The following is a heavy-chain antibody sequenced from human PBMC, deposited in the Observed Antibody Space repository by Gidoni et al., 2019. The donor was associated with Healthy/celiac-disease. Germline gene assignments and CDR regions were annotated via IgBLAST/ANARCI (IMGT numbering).Heavy chain of an antibody. D-gene: IGHD2-8*02. CDR1: GFPLSNASMG. CDR3: ATVLDRRDAFDI. V-gene: IGHV2-26*01. J-gene: IGHJ3*02. Sequence: QVTLKESGPVLVKPTETLTLPCTVPGFPLSNASMGVSWIRQPPGKALEWLAHICSNDEKSYSTSLKRRLTISKDTSKSQVVLTMTNMDPVDTATYYCATVLDRRDAFDIWGQGTMVTVSS. CDR2: ICSNDEK.